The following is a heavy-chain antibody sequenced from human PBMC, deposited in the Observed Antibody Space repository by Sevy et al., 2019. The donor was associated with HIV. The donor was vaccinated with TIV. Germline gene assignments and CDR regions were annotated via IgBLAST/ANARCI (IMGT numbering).Heavy chain of an antibody. V-gene: IGHV4-39*01. CDR1: GGSISSSSYC. CDR2: IYYSGST. J-gene: IGHJ2*01. D-gene: IGHD3-3*01. Sequence: SETLSLTCTVSGGSISSSSYCWGWIRQPPGKGLEWIGSIYYSGSTYYNPSLKSRVTISVDTSKNQFSLKLSSVTAADTAVYYCAGRFYDFWSGYPSKDWYFDLWGRGTLVTVSS. CDR3: AGRFYDFWSGYPSKDWYFDL.